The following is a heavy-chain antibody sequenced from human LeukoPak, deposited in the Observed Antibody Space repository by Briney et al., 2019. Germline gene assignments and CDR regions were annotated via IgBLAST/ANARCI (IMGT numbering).Heavy chain of an antibody. D-gene: IGHD3-10*01. V-gene: IGHV3-30-3*01. J-gene: IGHJ5*02. CDR1: GFTFSNAW. CDR2: ISYDGSNK. Sequence: GGSLRLSCAASGFTFSNAWMSWVRQAPGKGLEWVAVISYDGSNKYYADSVKGRFTISRDNSKNTLYLQMNSLRAEDTAVYYCARDYGSGSYYIRKNWFDPWGQGTLVTVSS. CDR3: ARDYGSGSYYIRKNWFDP.